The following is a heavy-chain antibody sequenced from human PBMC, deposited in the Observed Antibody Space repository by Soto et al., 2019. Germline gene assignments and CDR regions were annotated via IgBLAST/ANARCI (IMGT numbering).Heavy chain of an antibody. CDR2: IKSKADGGTV. V-gene: IGHV3-15*07. D-gene: IGHD6-13*01. CDR1: GFTLSNSW. Sequence: EVQLVESGGGLVKPGGSLRLSCAASGFTLSNSWMHWVRQTPGKGLEWVGRIKSKADGGTVDYAAPVKGRFTISRDDSQNTLFLQMNSLNTEDTAVYYCCTEQGDSSSWYHFDYWGQGTSVTVSS. CDR3: CTEQGDSSSWYHFDY. J-gene: IGHJ4*02.